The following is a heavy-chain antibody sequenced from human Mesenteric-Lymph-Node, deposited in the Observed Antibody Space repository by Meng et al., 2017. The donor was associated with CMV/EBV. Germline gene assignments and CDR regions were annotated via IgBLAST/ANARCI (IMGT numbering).Heavy chain of an antibody. D-gene: IGHD3-3*01. J-gene: IGHJ4*02. CDR3: ASYGGLEWSFDY. V-gene: IGHV1-18*01. Sequence: CKEACCTFTSYGISWERQTRGQGVEWIGWISTYNSNTNYGQKLQGRITMTTITSTSTAYMELRCMRSHNTAVYYCASYGGLEWSFDYWGQGTLVTVSS. CDR1: CCTFTSYG. CDR2: ISTYNSNT.